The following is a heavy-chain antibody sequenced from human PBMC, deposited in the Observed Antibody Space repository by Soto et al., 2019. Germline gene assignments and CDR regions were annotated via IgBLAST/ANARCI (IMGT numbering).Heavy chain of an antibody. V-gene: IGHV3-64D*08. CDR2: ISSNGGST. J-gene: IGHJ4*02. Sequence: GGSLRLSCSASGFTFSSYAMHWVRQAPGKGLEYVSAISSNGGSTYYADSVKGRFTISRDNSKNTLYLQMSSLRAEDTAVYYCVKDQCSGGSCYSASFDYWGQGTLVTVSS. D-gene: IGHD2-15*01. CDR1: GFTFSSYA. CDR3: VKDQCSGGSCYSASFDY.